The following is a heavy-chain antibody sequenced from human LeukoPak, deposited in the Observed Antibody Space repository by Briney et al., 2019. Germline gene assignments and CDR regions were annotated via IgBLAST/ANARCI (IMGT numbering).Heavy chain of an antibody. Sequence: GGSLRLSCAASGFTFSSYWMSWVRQAPGKGLEWVSVIYSGGSTYYTDSVKGRFTISRDNSKNTLYLQMNSLRAEDTAVYYCARDRYCSGGSCFDYWGQGTLVTVSS. D-gene: IGHD2-15*01. CDR3: ARDRYCSGGSCFDY. CDR1: GFTFSSYW. J-gene: IGHJ4*02. CDR2: IYSGGST. V-gene: IGHV3-53*01.